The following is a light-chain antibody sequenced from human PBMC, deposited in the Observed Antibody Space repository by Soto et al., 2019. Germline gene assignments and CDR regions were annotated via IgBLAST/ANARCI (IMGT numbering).Light chain of an antibody. CDR3: SSYTSSSTLV. Sequence: QSVLTQPASVSGSPGQSIAISCTGTSSDVGGYNYVSWYQHHPGKAPKLMIYDVSNRPSGVSNRFSGSKSGNTASLTISGLQADDEADYYCSSYTSSSTLVFGGGTKVTVL. J-gene: IGLJ3*02. CDR2: DVS. V-gene: IGLV2-14*03. CDR1: SSDVGGYNY.